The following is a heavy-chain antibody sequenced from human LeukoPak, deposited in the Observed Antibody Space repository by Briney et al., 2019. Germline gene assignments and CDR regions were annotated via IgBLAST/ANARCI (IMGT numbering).Heavy chain of an antibody. CDR1: GYTFTGYY. CDR2: INPNSGGT. Sequence: ASVKVSCKASGYTFTGYYVHWVRQAPGQGLEWMGRINPNSGGTNYAQKFQGRVTMTRDTSISTAYMELSRLRSDDTAVYYCARGGSDFVYYYYGMDVWGQGTTVTVSS. J-gene: IGHJ6*02. D-gene: IGHD3-3*01. CDR3: ARGGSDFVYYYYGMDV. V-gene: IGHV1-2*06.